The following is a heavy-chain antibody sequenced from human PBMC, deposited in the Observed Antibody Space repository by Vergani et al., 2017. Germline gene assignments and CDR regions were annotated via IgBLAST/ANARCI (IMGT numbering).Heavy chain of an antibody. D-gene: IGHD3-10*01. CDR2: IIPILGIA. J-gene: IGHJ4*02. Sequence: QVQLVQSGAEVKKPGSSVKVSCKASGGTFSSYTISWVRQAPGQGLEWMGRIIPILGIANYAQKFQGRVTITADKSTSTAYMALSSLRSEDTAVYYCARGPPGGKRGVGWGQGTLVTVSS. CDR1: GGTFSSYT. CDR3: ARGPPGGKRGVG. V-gene: IGHV1-69*02.